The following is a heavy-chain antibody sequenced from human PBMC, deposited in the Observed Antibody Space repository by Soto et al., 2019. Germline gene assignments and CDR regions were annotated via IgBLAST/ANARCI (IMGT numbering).Heavy chain of an antibody. CDR3: ARTLDYSIDDY. CDR2: IWYDGSNK. J-gene: IGHJ4*02. CDR1: GFTFSSYG. V-gene: IGHV3-33*01. D-gene: IGHD4-4*01. Sequence: GGSLRLSCAASGFTFSSYGMHWVRQAPGKGLEWVAVIWYDGSNKYYADSVKGRFTISRDNSKNTLYLQMNSLRAEDTAVYYCARTLDYSIDDYWGQGTLVTVSS.